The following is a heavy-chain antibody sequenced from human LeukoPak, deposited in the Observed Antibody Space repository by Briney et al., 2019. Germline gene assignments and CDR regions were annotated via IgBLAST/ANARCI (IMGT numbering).Heavy chain of an antibody. D-gene: IGHD6-19*01. Sequence: ASVKVSCKASGYTFTSYAMHWVRQAPGQRLEWMGWINAGNGNTKYSQKFQGRVTITRDTSASTAYMELSSLRSEDTAVYYCARXXRGXSSGWYGYYYYYGMDVWGQGTTVTVSS. CDR2: INAGNGNT. V-gene: IGHV1-3*01. CDR3: ARXXRGXSSGWYGYYYYYGMDV. J-gene: IGHJ6*02. CDR1: GYTFTSYA.